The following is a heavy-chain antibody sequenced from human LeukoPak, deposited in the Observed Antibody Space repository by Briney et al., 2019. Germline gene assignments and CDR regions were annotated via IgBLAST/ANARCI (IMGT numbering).Heavy chain of an antibody. D-gene: IGHD4-17*01. CDR3: AREGNGDYLGAFDI. Sequence: ASVKVSCKASGYTFTGYYMHWVRQAPGQGLEWMGWINPYSGGTNYAQNFQGRVTMTRDTSISTAYMELSSLRSDDTAVYYCAREGNGDYLGAFDIWGQGTMVTVSS. J-gene: IGHJ3*02. V-gene: IGHV1-2*02. CDR2: INPYSGGT. CDR1: GYTFTGYY.